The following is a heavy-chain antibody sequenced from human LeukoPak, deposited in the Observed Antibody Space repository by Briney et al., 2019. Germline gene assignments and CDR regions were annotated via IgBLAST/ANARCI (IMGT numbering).Heavy chain of an antibody. CDR1: GFTFSSHW. V-gene: IGHV3-7*01. D-gene: IGHD3-22*01. CDR2: MNEDGSDK. CDR3: AKDDYYDSSGPPLGY. Sequence: GGSLRLSCAASGFTFSSHWMSWVRQAPGKGLEWVANMNEDGSDKYYVDSVKGRFTISRDNAKNSLYLQMNSLRAEDTAVYYCAKDDYYDSSGPPLGYWGQGTLVTVSS. J-gene: IGHJ4*02.